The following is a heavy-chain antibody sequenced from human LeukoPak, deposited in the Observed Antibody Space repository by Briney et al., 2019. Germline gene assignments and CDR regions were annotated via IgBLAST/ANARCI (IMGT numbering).Heavy chain of an antibody. Sequence: SETLSLTCTVSGGSISSYYWSWIRQPPGKGLDWIGYIYYSGSTNYNPSLKSRVSISVDTSKNQFSLKLGSVTAADTAVYYCAREDSYGSLSFDYWGQGTLVTVSS. V-gene: IGHV4-59*01. CDR2: IYYSGST. J-gene: IGHJ4*02. CDR3: AREDSYGSLSFDY. D-gene: IGHD5-18*01. CDR1: GGSISSYY.